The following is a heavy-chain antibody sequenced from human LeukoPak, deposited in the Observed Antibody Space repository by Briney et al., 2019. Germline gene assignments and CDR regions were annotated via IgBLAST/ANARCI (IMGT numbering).Heavy chain of an antibody. Sequence: GGSLRLSCAASGFIVSSNYMNWVRQAPGKGLEWGSVIYSGGSTYYSDSVKGRFTISRDNSKNTLYLQMNSLRAADTAVYYCAKVTYSDSSGYSDYWGQGTLVTVSS. D-gene: IGHD3-22*01. J-gene: IGHJ4*02. CDR2: IYSGGST. CDR1: GFIVSSNY. V-gene: IGHV3-53*01. CDR3: AKVTYSDSSGYSDY.